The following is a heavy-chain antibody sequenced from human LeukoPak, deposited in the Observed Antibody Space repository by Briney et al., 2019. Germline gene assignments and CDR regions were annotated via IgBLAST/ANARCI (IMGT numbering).Heavy chain of an antibody. Sequence: SETLSLTCTVSGGSISRNSYYWGWIRQPPEKGPEWIGSMYYRGSTYYNPSLKSRVAISVDTSRNQFSLKLTSVTAADTAVYYCARADLSSFYFDSWGQGTLVTVSS. J-gene: IGHJ4*02. CDR2: MYYRGST. D-gene: IGHD3-16*01. V-gene: IGHV4-39*07. CDR3: ARADLSSFYFDS. CDR1: GGSISRNSYY.